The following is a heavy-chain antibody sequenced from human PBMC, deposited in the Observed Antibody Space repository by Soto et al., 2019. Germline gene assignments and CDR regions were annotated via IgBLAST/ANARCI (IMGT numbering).Heavy chain of an antibody. D-gene: IGHD3-22*01. CDR2: IYSGGNT. V-gene: IGHV3-53*01. CDR3: ARDGYGYWIDT. CDR1: GLTVSANY. Sequence: PGGSRRLSCAASGLTVSANYMSWVRQAPGKGLERVSIIYSGGNTYYADSVKGRFSISRVCSKNTLYLQMNSLTAEDTPVYYGARDGYGYWIDTWYPGTPLTVSS. J-gene: IGHJ5*02.